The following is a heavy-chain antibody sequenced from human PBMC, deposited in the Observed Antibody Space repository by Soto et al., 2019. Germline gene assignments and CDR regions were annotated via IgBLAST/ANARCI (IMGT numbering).Heavy chain of an antibody. Sequence: EVQLVESGGGVVQPGGSLRLSCTASGFTFGDYTMHWVRQAPGKGLEWVSLITWDGINIEYADSVRGRFTISRDNSKNSLYLRMNGLRHEDTAFYYCAKDGIAWHWGQGTLVTVSS. CDR1: GFTFGDYT. D-gene: IGHD2-15*01. CDR3: AKDGIAWH. J-gene: IGHJ4*02. CDR2: ITWDGINI. V-gene: IGHV3-43*01.